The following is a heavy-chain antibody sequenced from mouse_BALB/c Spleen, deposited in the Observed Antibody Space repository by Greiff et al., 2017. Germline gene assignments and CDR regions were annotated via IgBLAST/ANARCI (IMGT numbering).Heavy chain of an antibody. D-gene: IGHD2-3*01. V-gene: IGHV5-2*03. CDR3: ARQGGGDGYYGGYFDV. Sequence: EVKLVESGGGLVQPGESLKLSCESNEYEFPSHDMSWVRKTPEKRLELVAAINSDGGSTYYPDTMERRFIISRDNTKKTLYLQMSSLRSEDTALYYCARQGGGDGYYGGYFDVWGAGTTVTVSS. J-gene: IGHJ1*01. CDR1: EYEFPSHD. CDR2: INSDGGST.